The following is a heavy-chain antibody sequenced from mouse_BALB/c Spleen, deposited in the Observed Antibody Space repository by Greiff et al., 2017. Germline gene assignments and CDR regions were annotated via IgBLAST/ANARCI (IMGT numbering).Heavy chain of an antibody. CDR1: GFTFSDYY. CDR3: ARQDGSPGYYAMDY. D-gene: IGHD1-1*01. V-gene: IGHV5-4*02. J-gene: IGHJ4*01. Sequence: EVKLVESGGGLVKPGGSLKLSCAASGFTFSDYYMYWVRQTPEKRLEWVATISDGGSYTYYPDSVKGRFTISRDNAKNTLYLQMSSLRSEDTAMYYCARQDGSPGYYAMDYWGQGTSVTVSS. CDR2: ISDGGSYT.